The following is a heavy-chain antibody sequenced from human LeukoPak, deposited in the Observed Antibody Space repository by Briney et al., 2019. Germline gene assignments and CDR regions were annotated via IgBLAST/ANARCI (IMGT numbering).Heavy chain of an antibody. J-gene: IGHJ6*03. CDR3: ARARGDSYYYYYMDV. CDR2: ITNSGSTK. D-gene: IGHD2-21*02. CDR1: GFIFSSYE. V-gene: IGHV3-48*03. Sequence: GGSLRLSCVASGFIFSSYEMIWVRQAPGKGLEWVSFITNSGSTKYYADSVKGRVTISRHNAKNSLDLQMNSLRAEDTAVYYCARARGDSYYYYYMDVWGKGTTVTVSS.